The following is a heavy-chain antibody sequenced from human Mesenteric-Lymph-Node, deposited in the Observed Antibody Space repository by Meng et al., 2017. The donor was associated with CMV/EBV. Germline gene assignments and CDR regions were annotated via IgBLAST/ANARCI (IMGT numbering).Heavy chain of an antibody. CDR2: IWYDGSNK. Sequence: GGSLRLSCAASGFTFSSYGMHWVRQAPGKGLEWVAVIWYDGSNKYYADSVKGRFTISRDNSKNTLYLQMNSLRAEDTAVYYCAKEKSPDSSGYFGYWGQGTLVTVSS. D-gene: IGHD3-22*01. CDR1: GFTFSSYG. V-gene: IGHV3-33*06. CDR3: AKEKSPDSSGYFGY. J-gene: IGHJ4*02.